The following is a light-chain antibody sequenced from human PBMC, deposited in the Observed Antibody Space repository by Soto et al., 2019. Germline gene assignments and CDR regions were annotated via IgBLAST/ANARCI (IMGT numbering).Light chain of an antibody. V-gene: IGKV3-11*01. CDR1: QSVSSN. CDR3: QQRSTWPYT. J-gene: IGKJ2*01. Sequence: EIVLTQSPATLSLSPGERASLSCRASQSVSSNLAWYQQKPGQAPRLLISDASNRATGIPARFTGSGSGTDFTLIISSLEPEDFAVYYCQQRSTWPYTFGQRTKLEIK. CDR2: DAS.